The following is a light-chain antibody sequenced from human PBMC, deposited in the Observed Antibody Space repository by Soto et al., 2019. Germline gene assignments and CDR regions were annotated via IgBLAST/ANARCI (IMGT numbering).Light chain of an antibody. CDR2: KAS. Sequence: DIQLTQSPSTQSASVGDMVTIIFLASQSISSWLAWYHQKPAKAPKLLIYKASTLKSGVPSRFSGSGSGTEFTLTISSLQPDDFATYYCQQYNRYWTFGQGTKVDI. CDR1: QSISSW. J-gene: IGKJ1*01. CDR3: QQYNRYWT. V-gene: IGKV1-5*03.